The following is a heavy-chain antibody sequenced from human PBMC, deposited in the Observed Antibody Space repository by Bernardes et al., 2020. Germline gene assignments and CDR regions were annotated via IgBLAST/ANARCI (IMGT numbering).Heavy chain of an antibody. CDR1: GGSFSGYY. CDR3: ARGGRGGYKYPRYQYYMDV. Sequence: SETLSLTCAVYGGSFSGYYWSWIRQPPGKGLEWIGEINHSGSTNYNPSLKSRVTISVDTSNNHFSLKLSSVTAADTAVYYCARGGRGGYKYPRYQYYMDVWGKGTTVTVSS. V-gene: IGHV4-34*01. CDR2: INHSGST. J-gene: IGHJ6*03. D-gene: IGHD5-12*01.